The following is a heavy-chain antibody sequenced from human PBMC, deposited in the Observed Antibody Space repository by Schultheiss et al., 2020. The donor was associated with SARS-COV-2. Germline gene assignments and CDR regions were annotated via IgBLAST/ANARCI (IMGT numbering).Heavy chain of an antibody. V-gene: IGHV3-33*01. CDR2: IWYDGSNK. J-gene: IGHJ6*02. CDR3: ARDGGSYGGPHHGMDV. Sequence: GSLRLSCAASGFTFSTYAMHWVRQAPGKGLEWVAVIWYDGSNKNFADSVKGRFTISRDNSKNTLYLQMNSLRAEDTAVYYCARDGGSYGGPHHGMDVWGQGTTVTVSS. CDR1: GFTFSTYA. D-gene: IGHD5-18*01.